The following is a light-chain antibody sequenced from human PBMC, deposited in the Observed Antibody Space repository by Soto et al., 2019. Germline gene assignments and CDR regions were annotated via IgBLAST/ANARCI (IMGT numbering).Light chain of an antibody. CDR2: GAS. V-gene: IGKV3-20*01. CDR3: QHSGSLLT. CDR1: QSVSSSY. Sequence: VVSDPPRTVTLPPGEKASLSCTASQSVSSSYLAWYQQKPGQAPRLLIYGASSRATGIPDRFSGSGSGTDFTLTISILEPEDFAVYYCQHSGSLLTPGAGTRVDIK. J-gene: IGKJ4*01.